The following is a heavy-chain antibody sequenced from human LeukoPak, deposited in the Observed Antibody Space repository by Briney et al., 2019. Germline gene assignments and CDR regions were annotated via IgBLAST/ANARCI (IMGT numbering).Heavy chain of an antibody. CDR2: IIPIFGTA. CDR1: GGTFSSYA. J-gene: IGHJ4*02. CDR3: AIAWGYQLLLTCYFDY. Sequence: ASVKVSCKASGGTFSSYAISWVRQAPGQGLGWMGGIIPIFGTANYAQKFQDRVTITADESTSTAYMELSSLRSEDTAVYYCAIAWGYQLLLTCYFDYWGQGTLVTVSS. V-gene: IGHV1-69*13. D-gene: IGHD2-2*01.